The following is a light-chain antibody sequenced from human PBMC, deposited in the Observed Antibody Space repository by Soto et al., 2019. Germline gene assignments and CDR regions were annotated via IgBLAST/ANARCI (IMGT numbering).Light chain of an antibody. CDR2: DAS. Sequence: DIQMTQSPSTLSASVGDRVTITCRASQSISSWLAWYQQKPGKAPKLLIYDASSLESGVPSRFSASGSGKEFPLPISGFPPYYFSTYYPQKYNSFCRPLGPGPKVDI. V-gene: IGKV1-5*01. CDR3: QKYNSFCRP. J-gene: IGKJ3*01. CDR1: QSISSW.